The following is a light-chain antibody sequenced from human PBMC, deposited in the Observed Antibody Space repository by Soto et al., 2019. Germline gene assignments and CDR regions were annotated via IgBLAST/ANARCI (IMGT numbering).Light chain of an antibody. V-gene: IGKV3-20*01. CDR3: KQYGRSPWT. Sequence: EIVVTQSPGALSFSPRERATLSCRATQSVTSDSLAWYQPKPGQAPRLLTYGASRKATGITERFSGRGFGSGTDCTITISRREAKDSAVYECKQYGRSPWTFGQGTKVDIK. CDR2: GAS. J-gene: IGKJ1*01. CDR1: QSVTSDS.